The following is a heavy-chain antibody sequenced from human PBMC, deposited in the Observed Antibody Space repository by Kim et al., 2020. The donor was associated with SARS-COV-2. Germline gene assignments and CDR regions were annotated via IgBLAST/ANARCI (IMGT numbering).Heavy chain of an antibody. Sequence: GGSLRLSCAASGFTFSSYGMHWVRQAPGKGLEWVAVISYDGSNKYYADSVKGRFTISRDNSKNTLYLQMNSLRAEDTAVYYCAREEGMGWFGELSQTAEYYFDYWGQGTLVTVSS. J-gene: IGHJ4*02. V-gene: IGHV3-33*05. D-gene: IGHD3-10*01. CDR3: AREEGMGWFGELSQTAEYYFDY. CDR2: ISYDGSNK. CDR1: GFTFSSYG.